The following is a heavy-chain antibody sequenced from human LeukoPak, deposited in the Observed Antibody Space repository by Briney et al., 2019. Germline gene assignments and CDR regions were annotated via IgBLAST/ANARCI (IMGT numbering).Heavy chain of an antibody. Sequence: GASVKVSCKASGYTFTGYYMHWVRQAPGQGLEWMGWINPNSGNTNYAQKLQGRVTMTTDTSTSTAYMELRSLRSDDTAVYYCARGPHSYDFWIWRIDYWGQGTLVTVSS. CDR2: INPNSGNT. D-gene: IGHD3-3*01. J-gene: IGHJ4*02. CDR3: ARGPHSYDFWIWRIDY. V-gene: IGHV1-18*04. CDR1: GYTFTGYY.